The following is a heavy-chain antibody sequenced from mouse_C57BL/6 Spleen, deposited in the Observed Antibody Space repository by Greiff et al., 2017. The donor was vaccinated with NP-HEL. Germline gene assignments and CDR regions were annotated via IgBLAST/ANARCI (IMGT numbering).Heavy chain of an antibody. V-gene: IGHV1-82*01. Sequence: VQLVESGPELVKPGASVKISCKASGYAFSSSWMNWVKQRPGKGLEWIGRIYPGDGDTNYNGKFTGKATLTADKSSSTAYMQLRSRTSEDSAVYFCARTGAGAGYFDYWGQGTTLTASS. J-gene: IGHJ2*01. D-gene: IGHD3-3*01. CDR1: GYAFSSSW. CDR2: IYPGDGDT. CDR3: ARTGAGAGYFDY.